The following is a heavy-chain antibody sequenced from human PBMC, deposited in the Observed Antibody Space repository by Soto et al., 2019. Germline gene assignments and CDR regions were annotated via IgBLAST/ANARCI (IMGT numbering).Heavy chain of an antibody. Sequence: QVQLVESGGGVVQPGRSLTIFCTASGFTFKHNAMHWIRQAPAEGLEWVADISYDGSTKNYADSVKGRFTISGDNSKNTLSLQMSALKGEDTATYYCAREGIAESGPNYYDFWGQGTLVAVSS. CDR3: AREGIAESGPNYYDF. CDR2: ISYDGSTK. J-gene: IGHJ4*02. D-gene: IGHD6-13*01. V-gene: IGHV3-30-3*01. CDR1: GFTFKHNA.